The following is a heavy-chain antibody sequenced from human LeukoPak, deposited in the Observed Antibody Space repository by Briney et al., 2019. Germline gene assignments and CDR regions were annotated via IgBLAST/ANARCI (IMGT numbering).Heavy chain of an antibody. V-gene: IGHV4-34*01. CDR1: GGSISGYY. Sequence: SETLSLTCAVYGGSISGYYWSWIRQPPGKGLEWIGEIDDRENTNYNPSLKSRATISIDTSKNQFSLKVNSMTAADTAVYYCAGHGGRSGPPVEMGWFDPWGQGTLVTASS. CDR2: IDDRENT. CDR3: AGHGGRSGPPVEMGWFDP. J-gene: IGHJ5*02. D-gene: IGHD5-24*01.